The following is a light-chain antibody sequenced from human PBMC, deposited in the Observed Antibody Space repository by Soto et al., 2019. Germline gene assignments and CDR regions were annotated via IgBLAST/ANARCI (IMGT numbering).Light chain of an antibody. J-gene: IGKJ1*01. CDR2: GAS. CDR3: QQYGISPPT. V-gene: IGKV3-20*01. Sequence: EGVLTQSPGTLSLSPGERATLSCTATQNVSSSDLAWYQQKPGQAPRLLIPGASNRPTGTPDRFSGSGSGTDFTLTISSLEPEDFAVFYCQQYGISPPTFGQGTKVDI. CDR1: QNVSSSD.